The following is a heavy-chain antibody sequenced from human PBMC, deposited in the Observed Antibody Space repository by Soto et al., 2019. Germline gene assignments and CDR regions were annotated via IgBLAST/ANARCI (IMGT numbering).Heavy chain of an antibody. J-gene: IGHJ4*02. CDR3: ASVLLGPTALPIERGYFDY. V-gene: IGHV3-7*01. CDR2: IKQDGSEK. D-gene: IGHD6-13*01. CDR1: GFTFSSYW. Sequence: GGSLRLSCAASGFTFSSYWMSWVRQAPGKGLEWVANIKQDGSEKYYVDSVKGRFTISRDNAKNSLYLQMNSLRAEDTAVYYCASVLLGPTALPIERGYFDYWGQGTLVTVSS.